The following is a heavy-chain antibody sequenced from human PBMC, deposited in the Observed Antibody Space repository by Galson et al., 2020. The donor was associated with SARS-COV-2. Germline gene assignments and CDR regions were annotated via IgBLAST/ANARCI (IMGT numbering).Heavy chain of an antibody. Sequence: GESLKISCKGSGYIFTNYWIGWVRQMPGKGLEWMGNNHPADSDTRYGPCFQGQFTIPADKSINTSYLQWSSLKASDTAMYYCARSASWRGYGDCWGQGNLGTVSP. CDR1: GYIFTNYW. J-gene: IGHJ4*02. CDR3: ARSASWRGYGDC. V-gene: IGHV5-51*01. D-gene: IGHD5-18*01. CDR2: NHPADSDT.